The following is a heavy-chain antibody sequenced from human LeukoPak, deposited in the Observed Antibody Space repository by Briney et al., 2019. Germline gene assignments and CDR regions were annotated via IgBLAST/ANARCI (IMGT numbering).Heavy chain of an antibody. V-gene: IGHV1-24*01. Sequence: ASVKVSCKVSGYTLTELSMHWVRQAPGKGLEWMGGFDPEDGETIYAQKFQGRVTMTEDTSTDTAYMELSSLRSEDTAVYYCAKAKQQLENPDGNWFDPWGQGTLVTVSS. CDR3: AKAKQQLENPDGNWFDP. J-gene: IGHJ5*02. CDR2: FDPEDGET. CDR1: GYTLTELS. D-gene: IGHD6-13*01.